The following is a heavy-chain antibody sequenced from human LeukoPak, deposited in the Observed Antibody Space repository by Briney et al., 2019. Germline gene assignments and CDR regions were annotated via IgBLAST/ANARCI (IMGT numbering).Heavy chain of an antibody. CDR2: INPQKRDT. V-gene: IGHV1-18*01. D-gene: IGHD2/OR15-2a*01. Sequence: GASLNVSCKASGYTFSSYGINWVRLAPGRGPEWMASINPQKRDTHYAQNFQGRVTVTAGTPTNTAYMELRSLRSDDTAIYYCARRKYGADYNGMDVWGQGTTVTVSS. CDR1: GYTFSSYG. J-gene: IGHJ6*02. CDR3: ARRKYGADYNGMDV.